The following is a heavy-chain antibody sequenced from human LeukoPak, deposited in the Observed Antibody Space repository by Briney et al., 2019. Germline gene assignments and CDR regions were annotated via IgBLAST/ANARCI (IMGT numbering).Heavy chain of an antibody. J-gene: IGHJ4*02. CDR1: GGSISGNNW. Sequence: SGSLSLTCGVSGGSISGNNWWCGVRAPPGEGLEGIGEISLAGQTNFTPSLNGRVTMSLDKSSNKLYLHLTSVTAADTATYFCSRESAPFGPFGYWGQGTLVIVSS. CDR3: SRESAPFGPFGY. V-gene: IGHV4-4*02. CDR2: ISLAGQT. D-gene: IGHD3-10*01.